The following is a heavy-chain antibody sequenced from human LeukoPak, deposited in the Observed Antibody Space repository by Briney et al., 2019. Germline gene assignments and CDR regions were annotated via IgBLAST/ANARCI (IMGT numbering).Heavy chain of an antibody. Sequence: GASVKVSCKASGYTFTGYYMHWVRQAPGQGLEWMGWINPNSGDTKYSQKFQGRVTMTRDTSIRTAYMELTRLRSDDTAVYYCATQRGSYLWRTDFDYWGQGTLVTVSS. CDR1: GYTFTGYY. CDR2: INPNSGDT. J-gene: IGHJ4*02. D-gene: IGHD3-16*01. CDR3: ATQRGSYLWRTDFDY. V-gene: IGHV1-2*02.